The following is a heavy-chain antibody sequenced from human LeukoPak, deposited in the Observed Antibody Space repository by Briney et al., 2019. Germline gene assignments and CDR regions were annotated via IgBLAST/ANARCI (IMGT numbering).Heavy chain of an antibody. J-gene: IGHJ4*02. Sequence: PSETLSLTCTVSGGSISSGTYYWGWIRQPPGKGLEWIGSIYYSGSTYYNPSLKSRVTISVDTSKNQFSLKLSSVTAADTAVYYCARGLIAAAGNNWGQGTLVTVSS. CDR2: IYYSGST. CDR3: ARGLIAAAGNN. V-gene: IGHV4-39*07. D-gene: IGHD6-13*01. CDR1: GGSISSGTYY.